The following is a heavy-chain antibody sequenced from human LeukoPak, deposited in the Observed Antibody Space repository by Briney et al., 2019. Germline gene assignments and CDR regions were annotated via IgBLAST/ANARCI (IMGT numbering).Heavy chain of an antibody. CDR3: AREMSSSSWSFDY. D-gene: IGHD6-13*01. CDR1: GGTFSNYA. Sequence: SVKVSCKASGGTFSNYAISWVRQAPGQGLEWMGGIIPIFGTANYAQKFRGRVTITADKSTRTAYMELSSLRSEDTAVYYCAREMSSSSWSFDYWGQGTLVTVSS. CDR2: IIPIFGTA. V-gene: IGHV1-69*06. J-gene: IGHJ4*02.